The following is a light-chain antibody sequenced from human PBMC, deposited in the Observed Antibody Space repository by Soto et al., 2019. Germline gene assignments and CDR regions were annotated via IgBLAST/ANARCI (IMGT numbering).Light chain of an antibody. Sequence: HSALTQPAAVSGSPGQSITISCTGTSSDVGGYNYVSWYQQHPGKAPQLIIYDVSDRPSGVSNRFSGSKSGNTASLTISGLQAEDEADYYCSTYSTSSTVFGTGTKVTVL. CDR3: STYSTSSTV. J-gene: IGLJ1*01. V-gene: IGLV2-14*03. CDR1: SSDVGGYNY. CDR2: DVS.